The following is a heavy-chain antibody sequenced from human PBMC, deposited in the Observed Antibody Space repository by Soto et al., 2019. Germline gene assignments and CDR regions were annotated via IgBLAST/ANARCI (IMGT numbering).Heavy chain of an antibody. J-gene: IGHJ4*02. V-gene: IGHV1-69*13. CDR1: GGTFYTYT. CDR3: ARIPRYSFPTSDDLDS. CDR2: ITPIYPTT. Sequence: SVKVSCKASGGTFYTYTFSWVRQAPGQGLEWMGSITPIYPTTSYAEKFQGRLTVTADGSTNTAYMELNSLTSEDTAVYYCARIPRYSFPTSDDLDSWGQGTLVTVSS. D-gene: IGHD5-18*01.